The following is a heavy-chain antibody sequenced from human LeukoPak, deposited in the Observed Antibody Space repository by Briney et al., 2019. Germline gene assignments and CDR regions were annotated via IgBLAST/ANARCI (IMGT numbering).Heavy chain of an antibody. CDR1: GFTFSSYA. CDR3: AREGYSSGFDY. D-gene: IGHD6-19*01. J-gene: IGHJ4*02. CDR2: ISGSGGST. Sequence: GGSLRLSCAASGFTFSSYAMSWVRQAPGKGLEWVSAISGSGGSTYYADSVKGRFTISRDNAKNSLYLQMNSLRAEDTAVYYCAREGYSSGFDYWGQGTLVTVSS. V-gene: IGHV3-23*01.